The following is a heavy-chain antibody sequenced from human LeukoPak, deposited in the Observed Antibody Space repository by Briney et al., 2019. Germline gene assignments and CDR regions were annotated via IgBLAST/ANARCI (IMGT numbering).Heavy chain of an antibody. D-gene: IGHD5-18*01. J-gene: IGHJ6*02. CDR3: ARDTAMVTHYYGMDV. Sequence: ASVTVSCKASGYTFTGYYMHWVRQAPGQGLEWMGWINPNSGGTNYAQKFQGWVTMTRDTSISTAYMELSRLRSDDTAVYYCARDTAMVTHYYGMDVWGQGTTVTVSS. V-gene: IGHV1-2*04. CDR1: GYTFTGYY. CDR2: INPNSGGT.